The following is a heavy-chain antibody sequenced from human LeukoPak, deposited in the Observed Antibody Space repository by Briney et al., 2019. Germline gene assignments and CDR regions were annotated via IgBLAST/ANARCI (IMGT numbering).Heavy chain of an antibody. CDR1: GITFSNYA. CDR3: ARFRYGFGYYYGMDV. Sequence: GGSLRLSCTASGITFSNYAMAWVRQAPGKGLEWLAVVSSRGDATFYSDNAKGRFTISRDNAKDSLYLQMNSLRAEDTAVYYCARFRYGFGYYYGMDVWGQGTTVTVSS. CDR2: VSSRGDAT. D-gene: IGHD3-10*01. J-gene: IGHJ6*02. V-gene: IGHV3-21*01.